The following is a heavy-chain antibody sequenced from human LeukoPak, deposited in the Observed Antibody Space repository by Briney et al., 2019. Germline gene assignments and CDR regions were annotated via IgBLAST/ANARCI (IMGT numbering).Heavy chain of an antibody. CDR3: ASTPQTYYDFWSGYYTGGHFDY. CDR2: ISSSSSYI. Sequence: PGGSLRLSCTASGFTFSSYSMNWVRQAPGKGLEWVSSISSSSSYIYYADSVKGRFTISRDNAKNSLYLQMNSLRAEDTAVYYCASTPQTYYDFWSGYYTGGHFDYWGQGTLVTVSS. J-gene: IGHJ4*02. V-gene: IGHV3-21*01. CDR1: GFTFSSYS. D-gene: IGHD3-3*01.